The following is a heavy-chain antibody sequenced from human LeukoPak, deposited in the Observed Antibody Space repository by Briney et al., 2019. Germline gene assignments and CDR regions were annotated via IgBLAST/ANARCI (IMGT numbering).Heavy chain of an antibody. CDR1: GDSFRSYY. D-gene: IGHD6-13*01. V-gene: IGHV4-59*01. CDR3: ARESVAAAAFDY. Sequence: SETLSLTCTVSGDSFRSYYWSWIRQPPGKGLEWIGYIYYSGSTNYNPSLKSRVTISVDTSKNQFSLNLSSVTAADTAVYYCARESVAAAAFDYWGRGTLVTVSS. CDR2: IYYSGST. J-gene: IGHJ4*02.